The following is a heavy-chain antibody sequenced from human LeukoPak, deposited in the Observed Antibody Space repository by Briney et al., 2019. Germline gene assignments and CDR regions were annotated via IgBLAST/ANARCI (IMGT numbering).Heavy chain of an antibody. V-gene: IGHV3-9*01. CDR2: ISWNSGSI. D-gene: IGHD3-3*01. CDR3: TRVEKAFWSVKMDV. Sequence: PGRSLRLSCAASGFTFDDYAMHWVRQAPGKGLEWVSGISWNSGSIGYADSVKGRFTISRDNDKNSLYLQMNSLRVEDTAVYFCTRVEKAFWSVKMDVWGKGTTVAVSS. J-gene: IGHJ6*04. CDR1: GFTFDDYA.